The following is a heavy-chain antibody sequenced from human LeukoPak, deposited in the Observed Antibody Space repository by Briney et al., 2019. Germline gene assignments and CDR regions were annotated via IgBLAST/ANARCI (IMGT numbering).Heavy chain of an antibody. CDR1: GFTFSSYA. CDR2: ISGSGGST. V-gene: IGHV3-23*01. D-gene: IGHD2-2*01. Sequence: SGGSLRLSCAASGFTFSSYAMSWVRQAPGKGLEWVSAISGSGGSTYYADSVKGRFTISRANSKNTLYLQMNSLRDEDTAVYYCAKSNIVIVPAAHWGQGTLVTVSS. CDR3: AKSNIVIVPAAH. J-gene: IGHJ4*02.